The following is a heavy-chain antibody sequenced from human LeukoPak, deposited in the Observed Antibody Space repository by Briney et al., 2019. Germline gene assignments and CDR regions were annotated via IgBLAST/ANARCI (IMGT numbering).Heavy chain of an antibody. CDR3: AKGTLGGATGYYYYYMDV. CDR1: GFTFSSYW. J-gene: IGHJ6*03. V-gene: IGHV3-23*01. Sequence: GGSLRLSCAASGFTFSSYWMSWVSQAPGKGLEWVSAISGSGGSTYYADSVKGRFTISRDNSKNTLYLQMNSLRAEDTAVYYCAKGTLGGATGYYYYYMDVWGKGTTVTVSS. CDR2: ISGSGGST. D-gene: IGHD1-26*01.